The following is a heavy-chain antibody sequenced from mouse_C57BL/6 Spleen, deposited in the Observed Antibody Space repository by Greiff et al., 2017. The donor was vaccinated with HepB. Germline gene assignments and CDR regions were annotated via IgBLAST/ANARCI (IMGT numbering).Heavy chain of an antibody. J-gene: IGHJ4*01. D-gene: IGHD1-1*01. CDR2: ISNLADSI. V-gene: IGHV5-15*01. Sequence: VQLKESGGGLVQPGGSLKLSCAASGFTFSDYGMAWVRQAPRKGPEWVAFISNLADSIYYADTVTGRFTISRENAKNTLYLEMSSLRSEDTAMYYCARQSSSYAMDYWGQGTSVTVSS. CDR3: ARQSSSYAMDY. CDR1: GFTFSDYG.